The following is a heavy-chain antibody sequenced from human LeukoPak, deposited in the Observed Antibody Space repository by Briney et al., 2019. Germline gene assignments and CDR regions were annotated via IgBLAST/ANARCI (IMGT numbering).Heavy chain of an antibody. CDR1: GGSISGYY. Sequence: SETLSLTCTVSGGSISGYYWSWIRQPAGKGLEWIGRIYISGSTNYNPSLKSRVTISVDTSKNQFSLKLSSVTAADTAVYYCARRSCSGGTCYESRGWFDSWGQGTLVTVSS. CDR3: ARRSCSGGTCYESRGWFDS. CDR2: IYISGST. D-gene: IGHD2-15*01. J-gene: IGHJ5*01. V-gene: IGHV4-4*07.